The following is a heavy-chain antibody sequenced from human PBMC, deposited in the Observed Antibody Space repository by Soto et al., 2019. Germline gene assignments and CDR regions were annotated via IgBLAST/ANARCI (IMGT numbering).Heavy chain of an antibody. J-gene: IGHJ4*02. CDR3: ARAKWHDGSGRVREFDY. Sequence: GGSLRLSCAASGFTFGGYGMHWVRQAPGKGLEWAAAISYDGRNTYYADSVQGRFAISRDNSKNTMYLQMNSLRVEDTAVYYCARAKWHDGSGRVREFDYWGQGA. CDR2: ISYDGRNT. D-gene: IGHD3-10*01. V-gene: IGHV3-33*01. CDR1: GFTFGGYG.